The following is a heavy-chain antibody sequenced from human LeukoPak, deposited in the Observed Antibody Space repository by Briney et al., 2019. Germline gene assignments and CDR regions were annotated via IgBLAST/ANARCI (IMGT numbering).Heavy chain of an antibody. Sequence: SETLSLTCAVSRGSFSGYYWSWIRQPPGKGLEWIREINHSGSTKYIPSLESRVTISVDTSKNQFSLKLSSVTAADTAVYYCARSRPSPLTYYGMDVWGQGTTVTVSS. CDR1: RGSFSGYY. CDR3: ARSRPSPLTYYGMDV. CDR2: INHSGST. D-gene: IGHD3-9*01. V-gene: IGHV4-34*01. J-gene: IGHJ6*02.